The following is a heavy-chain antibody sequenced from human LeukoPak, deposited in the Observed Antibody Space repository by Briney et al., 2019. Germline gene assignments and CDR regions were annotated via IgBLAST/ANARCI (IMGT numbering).Heavy chain of an antibody. D-gene: IGHD3-3*01. J-gene: IGHJ4*02. CDR3: ARYRNYDFWSGYDK. V-gene: IGHV4-59*08. CDR2: IYYSGTT. CDR1: GGSISSFY. Sequence: SETLSLTRTVSGGSISSFYWSWIRQPPGKGLEWIGYIYYSGTTNYNPSLKSRVTISVDTSKNQFSLRLNSVTAADTAMYYCARYRNYDFWSGYDKWGQGTLVTVSS.